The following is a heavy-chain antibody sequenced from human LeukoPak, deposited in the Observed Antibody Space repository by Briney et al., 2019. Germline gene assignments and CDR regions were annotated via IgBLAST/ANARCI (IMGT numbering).Heavy chain of an antibody. CDR1: GYTFTSYY. Sequence: ASVKVSCKASGYTFTSYYMHWVRQAPGQGLEWMGIINPSGGSTSYAQKFQDRVTMTRDTSASTVYMELSSLRSEDTAVYYCARDLSGEPFDYWGQGTLVTVSS. V-gene: IGHV1-46*01. D-gene: IGHD4-17*01. J-gene: IGHJ4*02. CDR3: ARDLSGEPFDY. CDR2: INPSGGST.